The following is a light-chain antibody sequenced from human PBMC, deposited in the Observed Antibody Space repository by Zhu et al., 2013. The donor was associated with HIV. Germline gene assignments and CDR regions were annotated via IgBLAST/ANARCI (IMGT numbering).Light chain of an antibody. CDR3: QQSGT. Sequence: DIHLTQSPSTLSASVGDRVTITCRASQTVGGDLAWYQQKAGKAPKMLIYEASTLDSGVPSRFSGGGSGTEFTLSISSLQPDDFATYYCQQSGTFGQGTKVDFK. V-gene: IGKV1-5*03. J-gene: IGKJ1*01. CDR1: QTVGGD. CDR2: EAS.